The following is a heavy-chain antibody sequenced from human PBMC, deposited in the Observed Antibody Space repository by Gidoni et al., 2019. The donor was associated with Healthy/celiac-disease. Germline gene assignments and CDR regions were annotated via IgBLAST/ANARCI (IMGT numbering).Heavy chain of an antibody. CDR3: VGLGSYNPYNWFDH. D-gene: IGHD3-10*01. CDR1: GYTLTSYA. CDR2: INAGNGNT. V-gene: IGHV1-3*01. J-gene: IGHJ5*02. Sequence: QVQLVQSGAEVKKPGALVKVSCKASGYTLTSYAMHWVRQAHGQRLEWMGWINAGNGNTKYSQKFQGRVTITGDTSTSTAYMGLSSLRSEDTAVYYCVGLGSYNPYNWFDHWGQGTLVTVSS.